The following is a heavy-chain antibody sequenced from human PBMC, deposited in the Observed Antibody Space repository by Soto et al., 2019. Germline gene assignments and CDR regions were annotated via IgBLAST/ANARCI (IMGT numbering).Heavy chain of an antibody. D-gene: IGHD2-2*01. CDR1: GGSISSSSYY. J-gene: IGHJ5*02. CDR2: IYYSGST. Sequence: SETLSLTCTVSGGSISSSSYYWGWIRQPPGKGLEWIGSIYYSGSTYYNPSLKSRVTISVDTSKNQFSLKLGSVTAADTAVYYCARHVTVPAAIPVGWFDPWGQGTLVTVSS. V-gene: IGHV4-39*01. CDR3: ARHVTVPAAIPVGWFDP.